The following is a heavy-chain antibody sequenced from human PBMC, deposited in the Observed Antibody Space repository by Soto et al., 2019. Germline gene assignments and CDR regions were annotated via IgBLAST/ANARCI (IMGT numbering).Heavy chain of an antibody. CDR2: ISGSGGST. CDR3: ARGGSGSYYDY. J-gene: IGHJ4*02. CDR1: GFTFSSYA. Sequence: EVQLLESGGGLVQPGGSLRLSCAASGFTFSSYAMRWVRQAPVKGLEWVSAISGSGGSTYYADSVKGRFTISRDNSKNTLYLQMTGLRAEDTAVYYCARGGSGSYYDYWGQGTLVTVSS. V-gene: IGHV3-23*01. D-gene: IGHD1-26*01.